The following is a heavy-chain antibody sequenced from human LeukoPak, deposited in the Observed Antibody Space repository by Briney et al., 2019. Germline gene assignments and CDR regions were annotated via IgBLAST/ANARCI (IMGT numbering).Heavy chain of an antibody. Sequence: GGSLRLSCAASGFTFNSYGMNWVRQAPGKGLEWVSYISSSGSTIYYADSVKGRFTISRDNAKNSLYLQMNSLRAEDTALYYCARGGTGATKRYYFYGMDVWGQGTTVTVSS. V-gene: IGHV3-48*03. CDR3: ARGGTGATKRYYFYGMDV. CDR2: ISSSGSTI. D-gene: IGHD1-26*01. CDR1: GFTFNSYG. J-gene: IGHJ6*02.